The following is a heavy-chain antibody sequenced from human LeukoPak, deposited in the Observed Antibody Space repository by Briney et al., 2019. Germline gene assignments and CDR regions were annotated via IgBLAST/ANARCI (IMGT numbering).Heavy chain of an antibody. J-gene: IGHJ4*02. CDR3: ARELIAARPPFFDY. CDR1: GGTFISYA. V-gene: IGHV1-69*05. D-gene: IGHD6-6*01. Sequence: SVKVSCKASGGTFISYAISWVRQAPGQGLEWMERIIPIFGTANYAQKFQPRLTITTDQSTSTAYMELSSLRSEDTAVYYCARELIAARPPFFDYWGQGTLVTVSS. CDR2: IIPIFGTA.